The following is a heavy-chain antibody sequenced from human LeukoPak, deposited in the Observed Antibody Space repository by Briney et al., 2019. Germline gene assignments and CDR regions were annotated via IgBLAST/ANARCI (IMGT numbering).Heavy chain of an antibody. J-gene: IGHJ4*02. CDR3: ASPFFWSGYYAGDY. CDR1: GGSISSSSYY. CDR2: IYYSGST. Sequence: SETLSLTCTVSGGSISSSSYYWSWIRQPPGKGLEWIGYIYYSGSTNYNPSLKSRVSISIDTSKNQFSLKLSSVTAADTAVYYCASPFFWSGYYAGDYWGQGTLVTVSS. V-gene: IGHV4-61*01. D-gene: IGHD3-3*01.